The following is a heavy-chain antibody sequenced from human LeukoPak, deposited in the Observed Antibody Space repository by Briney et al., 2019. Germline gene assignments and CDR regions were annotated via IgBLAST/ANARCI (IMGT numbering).Heavy chain of an antibody. V-gene: IGHV1-8*01. CDR1: GYTFTSYD. CDR3: ARGAWSPVTTPDY. D-gene: IGHD4-17*01. J-gene: IGHJ4*02. Sequence: ASVKVSCKASGYTFTSYDINWVRQAPGQGLEWMGWMNPNSGNAGYAQKFQGRVSLTRNTSISTAYMELSSLRSEDTAVYYCARGAWSPVTTPDYWGQGTLVTVSS. CDR2: MNPNSGNA.